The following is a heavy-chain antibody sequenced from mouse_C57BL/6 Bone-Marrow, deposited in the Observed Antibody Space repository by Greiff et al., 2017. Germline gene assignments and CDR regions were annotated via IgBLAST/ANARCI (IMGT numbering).Heavy chain of an antibody. Sequence: QVQLQQPGAELVKPGASVKLSCKASGCTFTSYWMHWVKQRPGQGLEWIGMIHPNSGSTKYNEKFKSKATLTVDKSSSTAYMQLSSLTSEDSAVYYCASSNWAWFAYWGQGTLVTVSA. J-gene: IGHJ3*01. CDR3: ASSNWAWFAY. D-gene: IGHD4-1*01. CDR2: IHPNSGST. V-gene: IGHV1-64*01. CDR1: GCTFTSYW.